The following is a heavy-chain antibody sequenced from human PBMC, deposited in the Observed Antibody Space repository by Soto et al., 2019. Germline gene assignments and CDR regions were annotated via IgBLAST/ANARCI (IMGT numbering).Heavy chain of an antibody. Sequence: NPSETLSLTCTVSGGSISSGGYYWSWIRQHPGKGLEWIGYIYYSGSTYYNPSLKSRVTISVDTSKNQFSLKLSSVTAADTAVYYCAVPSYGYALDVWGQGTTVTVSS. V-gene: IGHV4-31*02. CDR2: IYYSGST. D-gene: IGHD5-18*01. J-gene: IGHJ6*02. CDR1: GGSISSGGYY. CDR3: AVPSYGYALDV.